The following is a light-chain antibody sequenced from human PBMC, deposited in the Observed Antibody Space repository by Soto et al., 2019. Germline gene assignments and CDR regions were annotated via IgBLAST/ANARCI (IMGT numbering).Light chain of an antibody. CDR2: DAS. J-gene: IGKJ3*01. V-gene: IGKV1-33*01. Sequence: DIQMTQSPSSLSASVGDRVTITCQASQDIINDLNWYQQKPGEAPKLLIYDASALPRGAPSRFSGSGSGKNFTPTIASLPPDDFATYYCQKYEDFPGAFGRGTKVDIK. CDR3: QKYEDFPGA. CDR1: QDIIND.